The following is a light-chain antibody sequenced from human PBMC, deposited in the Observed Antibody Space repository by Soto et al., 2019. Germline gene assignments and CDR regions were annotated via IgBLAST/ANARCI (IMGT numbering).Light chain of an antibody. CDR3: QQSYSGYT. V-gene: IGKV1-39*01. Sequence: IQMTQSPSSLSASVGGSVTITCRSSQSITTYLNWYQQKPGKAPQLLIYSASSLPSGVPPRFSGSGSGTDFTLTISSLQPEDFATYYCQQSYSGYTFGQGTKLEIK. CDR1: QSITTY. CDR2: SAS. J-gene: IGKJ2*01.